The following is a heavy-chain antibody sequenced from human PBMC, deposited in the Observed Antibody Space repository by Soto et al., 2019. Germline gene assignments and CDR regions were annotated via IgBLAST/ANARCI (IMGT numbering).Heavy chain of an antibody. V-gene: IGHV4-39*01. D-gene: IGHD5-12*01. J-gene: IGHJ4*02. CDR1: GGSISSSSYY. CDR3: ARLGYSGYHPRPYEDYFDY. CDR2: IYYSGCT. Sequence: SLTCTVSGGSISSSSYYWGWIRQPPGKGLEWIGSIYYSGCTYYNPSLKSRVTISVDTSKNQFSLKLSSVTAADTAVYYCARLGYSGYHPRPYEDYFDYWGQGTLVTVSS.